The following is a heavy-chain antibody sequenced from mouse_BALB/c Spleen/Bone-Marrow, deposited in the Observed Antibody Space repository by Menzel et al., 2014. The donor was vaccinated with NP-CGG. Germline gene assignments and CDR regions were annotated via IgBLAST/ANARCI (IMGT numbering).Heavy chain of an antibody. Sequence: LQHPGSELGKPGASATLSCKASGYTFTSYWMHWVKQRPGQGLEWIGEIIPSNGRTNYNEKFKGKATLTVDKSSNTAYMQLSCLTSEDSAVYYCVRWLLQCFGVRGRGTPVTTSS. CDR1: GYTFTSYW. CDR2: IIPSNGRT. J-gene: IGHJ1*03. V-gene: IGHV1S81*02. D-gene: IGHD2-3*01. CDR3: VRWLLQCFGV.